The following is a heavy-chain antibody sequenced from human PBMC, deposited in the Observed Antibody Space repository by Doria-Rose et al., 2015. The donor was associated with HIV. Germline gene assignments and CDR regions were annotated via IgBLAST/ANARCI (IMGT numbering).Heavy chain of an antibody. CDR3: ARDYFHSGGQYFFDY. J-gene: IGHJ4*02. Sequence: QVQLVQSGTEVRKPGASVKVSCKAAGYTFSRYGLTWVRQAPGPGREWMGWISGYNGSTNYAPKLQGRVTMTTDTSTNTAYLELRSLRSNDTAVYYCARDYFHSGGQYFFDYWGQGSLVTVSS. CDR2: ISGYNGST. D-gene: IGHD3-10*01. CDR1: GYTFSRYG. V-gene: IGHV1-18*01.